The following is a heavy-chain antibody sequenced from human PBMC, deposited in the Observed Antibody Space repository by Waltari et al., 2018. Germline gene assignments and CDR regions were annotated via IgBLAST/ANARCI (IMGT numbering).Heavy chain of an antibody. Sequence: EVPLSESGGGLVQPGGSRRLSCAASGFTFTSYALHWVRQTTGKGLEWVAAIKERGSSTYYADSVKGRFTISRDNSKNTVYLQRNSLRAEDTARYYCAKGLYYYTTSGEWKAEYLQHWGQGTRVTVSS. CDR3: AKGLYYYTTSGEWKAEYLQH. V-gene: IGHV3-23*01. CDR1: GFTFTSYA. D-gene: IGHD3-10*01. CDR2: IKERGSST. J-gene: IGHJ1*01.